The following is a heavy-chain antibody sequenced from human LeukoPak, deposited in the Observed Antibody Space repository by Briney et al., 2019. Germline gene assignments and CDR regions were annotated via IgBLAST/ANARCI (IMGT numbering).Heavy chain of an antibody. CDR2: IYPDDSDT. CDR3: GREYTGGLYY. D-gene: IGHD6-6*01. Sequence: GGSLKISSNGSGYTFTSYWIGGVRPMPRQGLGWMGIIYPDDSDTTYSTPFHGQVTISADKSISTASLQWSSLKASDTVMYYWGREYTGGLYYWGQGTLVTVSS. CDR1: GYTFTSYW. V-gene: IGHV5-51*01. J-gene: IGHJ4*02.